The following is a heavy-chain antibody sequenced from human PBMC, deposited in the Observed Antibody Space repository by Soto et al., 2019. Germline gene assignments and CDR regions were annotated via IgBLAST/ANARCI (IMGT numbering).Heavy chain of an antibody. CDR1: GGSISSGDYF. J-gene: IGHJ6*02. CDR2: HSSIGST. Sequence: SEALSLTCTVSGGSISSGDYFLCWIRPSPGKGLEWIGYHSSIGSTYYNPSLKSRVSVSRDTSKNQFSLKLGSVTTTDTAVYYCARGLVIRPYYYHGMDVWGQGTTVTVS. D-gene: IGHD3-9*01. CDR3: ARGLVIRPYYYHGMDV. V-gene: IGHV4-30-4*01.